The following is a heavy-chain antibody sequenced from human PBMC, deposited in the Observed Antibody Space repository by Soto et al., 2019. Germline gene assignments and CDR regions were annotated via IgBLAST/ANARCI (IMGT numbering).Heavy chain of an antibody. D-gene: IGHD3-22*01. J-gene: IGHJ6*02. CDR3: ARERGDSSGYYYPYYYYGMDV. V-gene: IGHV3-30-3*01. CDR2: ISYDGSNK. Sequence: GGSLRLSCAASGFTFSSYAMHWVRQAPGKGLEWVAVISYDGSNKYYADSVKGRFTISRDNSKNTLYLQMNSLRAEDTAVYYCARERGDSSGYYYPYYYYGMDVWGQGTTVTVSS. CDR1: GFTFSSYA.